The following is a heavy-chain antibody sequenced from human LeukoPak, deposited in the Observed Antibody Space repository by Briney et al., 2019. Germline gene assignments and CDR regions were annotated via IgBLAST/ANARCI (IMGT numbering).Heavy chain of an antibody. CDR1: GFTFSTYT. D-gene: IGHD2/OR15-2a*01. CDR3: ARDPFLKGAYFDY. CDR2: ISSGTNYI. J-gene: IGHJ4*02. V-gene: IGHV3-21*01. Sequence: GGSLRLSCAASGFTFSTYTMTWVRQAPGKGLEWVSSISSGTNYIYHADSVKGRFSISRDNAKNSQYLQMNSLRAEDTAVYYCARDPFLKGAYFDYWGQGTLVTVSS.